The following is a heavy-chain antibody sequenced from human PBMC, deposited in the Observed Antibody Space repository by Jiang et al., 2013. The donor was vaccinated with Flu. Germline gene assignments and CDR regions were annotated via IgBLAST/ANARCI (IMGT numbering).Heavy chain of an antibody. CDR2: TVPRLNII. D-gene: IGHD1-26*01. V-gene: IGHV1-69*04. J-gene: IGHJ4*02. Sequence: GAEVKKPGSSVKISCKASGDTFGNYAISWVRQAPGQGLEWMARTVPRLNIINYAQKFQDRVTITADKSTNTVYMELSSLRSDDTALYYCASTRGGLQEPFDYWGQGTKVTVSS. CDR1: GDTFGNYA. CDR3: ASTRGGLQEPFDY.